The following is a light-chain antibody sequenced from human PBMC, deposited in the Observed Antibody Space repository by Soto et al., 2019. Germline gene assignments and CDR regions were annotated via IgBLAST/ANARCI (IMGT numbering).Light chain of an antibody. CDR3: SSYTVTNFLSYV. J-gene: IGLJ1*01. Sequence: QSVLTQPASVSGSPGQSITISCTGSSSDVGGYNYVSWYQQHPGKAPKLIIYEVTYRPSGVSNRFSGSKSGNTASLTISGLQSEDEADYYCSSYTVTNFLSYVFGTGTQLTVL. V-gene: IGLV2-14*01. CDR2: EVT. CDR1: SSDVGGYNY.